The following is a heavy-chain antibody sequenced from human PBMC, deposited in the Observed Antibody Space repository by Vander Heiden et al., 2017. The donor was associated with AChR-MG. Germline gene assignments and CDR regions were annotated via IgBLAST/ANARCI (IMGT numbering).Heavy chain of an antibody. Sequence: EVQLLESGGGLVQPGGSLRLSCAASGLPFSSYAMSWVRQAPGKGLEWVSAISGSGGSTYYADSVKGRFTISRDNSKNTLYLQMNSLRAEDTAVYYCAKVQASSSWYTDYWGQGTLVTVSS. D-gene: IGHD6-13*01. CDR2: ISGSGGST. J-gene: IGHJ4*02. CDR1: GLPFSSYA. V-gene: IGHV3-23*01. CDR3: AKVQASSSWYTDY.